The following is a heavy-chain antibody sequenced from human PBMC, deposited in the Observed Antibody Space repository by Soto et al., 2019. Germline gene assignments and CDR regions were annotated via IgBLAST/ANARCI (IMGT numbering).Heavy chain of an antibody. CDR3: ARDLGAVAGNHYYYGMDV. V-gene: IGHV1-24*01. Sequence: GASVKVSCKVSGYTLTELSMHWVRQAPGKGLEWMGGFDPEDGETIYAQRFQGRVTMTEDTSTDTAYMELSSLRSEDTAVYYCARDLGAVAGNHYYYGMDVWGQGTTVTVSS. CDR1: GYTLTELS. J-gene: IGHJ6*02. D-gene: IGHD6-19*01. CDR2: FDPEDGET.